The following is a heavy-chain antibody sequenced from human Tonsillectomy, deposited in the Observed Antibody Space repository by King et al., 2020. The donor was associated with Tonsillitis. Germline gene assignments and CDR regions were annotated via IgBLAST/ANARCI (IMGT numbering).Heavy chain of an antibody. J-gene: IGHJ4*02. V-gene: IGHV4-39*01. D-gene: IGHD1-26*01. CDR1: GGSISSSDHY. CDR3: ARYVSGTFDY. Sequence: LHLQESGPGVVKPSENLTLTCTVSGGSISSSDHYWACIRQPPRKGREWIGCRYYSGTIFFNPSLKSRITITGGTSCNRFSLKLSSVTAADTAVYFCARYVSGTFDYWGQGALVTVSS. CDR2: RYYSGTI.